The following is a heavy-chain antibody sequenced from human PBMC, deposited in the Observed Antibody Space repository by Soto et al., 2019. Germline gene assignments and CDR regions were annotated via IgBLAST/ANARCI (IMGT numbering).Heavy chain of an antibody. J-gene: IGHJ4*02. D-gene: IGHD1-1*01. V-gene: IGHV3-30*18. CDR3: AKVSLAFRGPDNLDS. CDR1: GFTFSSYG. CDR2: ISYHGSIT. Sequence: QVQLVESGGGVVQPGGSLRLSCAVSGFTFSSYGMHWVRQAPGKGLEWLTVISYHGSITFYADSIKGRFTVSRDNSKNTLYLQMNSLTAEDTAVYYCAKVSLAFRGPDNLDSWGQGTLVTVSS.